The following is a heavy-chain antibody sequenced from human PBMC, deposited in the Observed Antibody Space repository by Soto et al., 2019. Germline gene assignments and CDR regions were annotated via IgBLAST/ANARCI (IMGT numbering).Heavy chain of an antibody. J-gene: IGHJ4*02. V-gene: IGHV1-69*13. CDR1: GGTFSSYA. CDR3: ARVPPRRDGYNLVDY. CDR2: IIPIFGTA. D-gene: IGHD5-12*01. Sequence: GASVKVSCKASGGTFSSYAISWVRQAPGQGLEWMGGIIPIFGTANYAQKFQGRVTITADESTSTAYMELSSLRSEDTAVYYCARVPPRRDGYNLVDYWGQRTLVTVSS.